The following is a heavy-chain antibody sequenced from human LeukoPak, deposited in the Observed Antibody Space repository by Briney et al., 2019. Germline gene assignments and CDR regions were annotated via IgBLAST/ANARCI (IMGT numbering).Heavy chain of an antibody. CDR3: AKALYYYGSGSQFDY. J-gene: IGHJ4*02. D-gene: IGHD3-10*01. Sequence: GGSLRLSCAASGFTFSTYAMSWVRQAPGKGLEWVSAISSSGSGTYYADSVKGRFTISRDDSKNTLYLQMNSLRAEDTAVYYCAKALYYYGSGSQFDYWGQGTLVTVSS. CDR2: ISSSGSGT. V-gene: IGHV3-23*01. CDR1: GFTFSTYA.